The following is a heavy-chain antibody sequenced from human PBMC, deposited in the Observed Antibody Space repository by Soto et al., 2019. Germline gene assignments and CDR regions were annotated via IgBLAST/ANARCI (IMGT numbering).Heavy chain of an antibody. CDR2: IYYSGST. CDR3: ARGGRVVVTANRAFDI. CDR1: GGSISSGDYY. V-gene: IGHV4-30-4*01. Sequence: SETLSLTCTVSGGSISSGDYYWRWIRQPPGKGLEWIGYIYYSGSTYYNPSLKSRVTISVDTSKNQFSLKLSSVTAADTAVYYCARGGRVVVTANRAFDIWGQGPTVNAS. J-gene: IGHJ3*02. D-gene: IGHD2-21*02.